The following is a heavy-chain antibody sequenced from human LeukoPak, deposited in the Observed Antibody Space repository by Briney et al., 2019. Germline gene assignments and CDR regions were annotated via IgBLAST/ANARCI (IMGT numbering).Heavy chain of an antibody. D-gene: IGHD2-21*02. V-gene: IGHV1-2*02. J-gene: IGHJ3*02. CDR3: ARGLGFIVVVTSSPDAFDI. Sequence: ASVKVSCKSSENTFTAYYIHWVRQAPGQGLEWMGWINPKSGATKYAQKFQGRVTLTSDTSISAAYMELNSPRSDDTAVYYCARGLGFIVVVTSSPDAFDIWGQGTMVTVSS. CDR1: ENTFTAYY. CDR2: INPKSGAT.